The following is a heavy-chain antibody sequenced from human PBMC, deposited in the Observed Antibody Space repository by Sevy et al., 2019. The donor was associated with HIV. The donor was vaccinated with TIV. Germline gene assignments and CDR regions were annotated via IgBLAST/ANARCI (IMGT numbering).Heavy chain of an antibody. CDR2: ISAYNGNT. CDR3: ARDWAPGYYYDAIGVKRDYYFDY. V-gene: IGHV1-18*01. Sequence: ASVKVSCKASDYTFSTQGFNWVRQAPGQGLEWMGWISAYNGNTKYAQKFQGRVTMTTDTSTSTAYMELRSLTSDDTAVNYCARDWAPGYYYDAIGVKRDYYFDYWGQGTLVTVSS. J-gene: IGHJ4*02. D-gene: IGHD3-22*01. CDR1: DYTFSTQG.